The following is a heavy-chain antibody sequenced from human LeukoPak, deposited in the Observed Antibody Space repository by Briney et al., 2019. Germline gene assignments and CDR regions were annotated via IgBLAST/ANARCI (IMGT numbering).Heavy chain of an antibody. CDR1: GGSISNKY. CDR3: ARGGSGWNYYYYYMDV. V-gene: IGHV4-4*07. D-gene: IGHD6-19*01. Sequence: KPSETLSLTCTVSGGSISNKYWSWIRQPAGKGLEWIGRIYTSGSTNYNPSLKSRVTISVDTSKNQFSLKLSSVTAADTAVYYCARGGSGWNYYYYYMDVWGKGTTVTISS. CDR2: IYTSGST. J-gene: IGHJ6*03.